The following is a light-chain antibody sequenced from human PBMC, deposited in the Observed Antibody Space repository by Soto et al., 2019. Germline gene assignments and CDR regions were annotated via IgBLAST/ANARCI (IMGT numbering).Light chain of an antibody. V-gene: IGLV2-8*01. CDR1: SSDIGGYNY. Sequence: QSALTQPPSASGSPGQSVTISCTGTSSDIGGYNYVSWYQQHPGKAPKLMIYEVSKRPSGVPGRFSGSKSGNTASLTVSGLQAEDEADYYCSSYAGSNHVVFGGGTKATVL. J-gene: IGLJ2*01. CDR3: SSYAGSNHVV. CDR2: EVS.